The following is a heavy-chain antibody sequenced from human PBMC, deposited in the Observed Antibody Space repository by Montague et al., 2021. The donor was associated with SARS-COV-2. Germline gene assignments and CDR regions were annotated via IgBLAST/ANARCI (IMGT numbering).Heavy chain of an antibody. CDR3: AKVLGGWFPFPADY. D-gene: IGHD6-19*01. Sequence: SLRLSCAASGFTFSSYAMSWVRQTPGKGLEWVSALSGSGGSFYYADSVKGRFTISRDNSKNTVYLWVNSLRADDTALYYCAKVLGGWFPFPADYWGQGTLVTVSS. V-gene: IGHV3-23*01. J-gene: IGHJ4*02. CDR2: LSGSGGSF. CDR1: GFTFSSYA.